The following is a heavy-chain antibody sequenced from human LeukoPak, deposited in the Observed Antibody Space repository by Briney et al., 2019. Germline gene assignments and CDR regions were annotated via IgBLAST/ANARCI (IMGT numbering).Heavy chain of an antibody. V-gene: IGHV3-33*06. CDR3: VKSGPDFGDLPSEYYFDF. D-gene: IGHD4-17*01. Sequence: GGSLRPSCAASGFSFSSYAMHWVRQPPGKGLEWVAVIWYDGSNQYYADSVRGRFTISRDNSKNTLHLQMNSLRAEDTAAYYCVKSGPDFGDLPSEYYFDFWGQGTLVTVSS. J-gene: IGHJ4*02. CDR1: GFSFSSYA. CDR2: IWYDGSNQ.